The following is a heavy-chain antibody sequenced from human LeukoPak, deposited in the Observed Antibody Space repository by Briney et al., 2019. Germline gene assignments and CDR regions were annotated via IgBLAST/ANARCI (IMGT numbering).Heavy chain of an antibody. CDR1: GGSISSYY. J-gene: IGHJ4*02. CDR2: IYYSGST. Sequence: PSETLSLTCTVSGGSISSYYWSWIRQPPGKGLEWIGYIYYSGSTNYNPSLKSRVTISVDTSKNQFSLKLSSMTAADTAVYYCARERRSGSYYYFDYWGQGTLVTVSS. CDR3: ARERRSGSYYYFDY. D-gene: IGHD1-26*01. V-gene: IGHV4-59*01.